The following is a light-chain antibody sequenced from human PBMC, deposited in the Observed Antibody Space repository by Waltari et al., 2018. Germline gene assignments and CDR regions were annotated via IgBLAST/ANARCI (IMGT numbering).Light chain of an antibody. CDR3: LQYFSYPWT. CDR2: DSS. Sequence: DIQMSQSPSTLSASLGDRVTITCRASQDISNWLAWYQPNPGKAPKVLIYDSSTLQSGVPSGFSGGGSGTEFTLTISSLQSDDFATYYCLQYFSYPWTFGPGTKVEIK. J-gene: IGKJ1*01. CDR1: QDISNW. V-gene: IGKV1-5*01.